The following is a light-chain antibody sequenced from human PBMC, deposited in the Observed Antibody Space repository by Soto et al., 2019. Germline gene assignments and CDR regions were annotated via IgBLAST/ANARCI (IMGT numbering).Light chain of an antibody. Sequence: DIVMTHSPATLSVSPGERSNLSCRASQSVSRKLAWYQQKPGQAPRLLIYGASTRATGIPARFSGSGSCTEFTLTISSLKSEDFAVYYCQQYNNWHPITFGHGTRLEIK. CDR3: QQYNNWHPIT. J-gene: IGKJ5*01. CDR2: GAS. V-gene: IGKV3-15*01. CDR1: QSVSRK.